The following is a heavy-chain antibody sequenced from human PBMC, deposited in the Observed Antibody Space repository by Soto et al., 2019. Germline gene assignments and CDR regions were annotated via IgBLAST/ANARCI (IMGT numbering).Heavy chain of an antibody. D-gene: IGHD6-6*01. V-gene: IGHV1-69*13. Sequence: GASVKVSCKASGGTFSRYAISWVRQAPGQGLEWMGGIIPIFGTANYAQKFQGRVTITADESTSTAYMKLSSLRSEDTAVYYCATHGIAARFFWFDPWGQGTLVTVSS. CDR2: IIPIFGTA. CDR3: ATHGIAARFFWFDP. CDR1: GGTFSRYA. J-gene: IGHJ5*02.